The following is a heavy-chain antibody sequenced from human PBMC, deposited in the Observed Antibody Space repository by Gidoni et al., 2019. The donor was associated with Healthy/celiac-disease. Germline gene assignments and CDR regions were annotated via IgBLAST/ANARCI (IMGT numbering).Heavy chain of an antibody. D-gene: IGHD3-10*01. CDR1: GGSFSGYY. CDR3: ARGLRGVVRYYYYGMDV. J-gene: IGHJ6*02. V-gene: IGHV4-34*01. CDR2: INHSEST. Sequence: QVQLQQWGAGRLKPSETLSLTCAVYGGSFSGYYWSWVRQTPGKGLERIGEINHSESTNYNPSLKSRVTISVDTSKNQFSLKLSSVTAADTAVYYCARGLRGVVRYYYYGMDVWGQGTTVTVSS.